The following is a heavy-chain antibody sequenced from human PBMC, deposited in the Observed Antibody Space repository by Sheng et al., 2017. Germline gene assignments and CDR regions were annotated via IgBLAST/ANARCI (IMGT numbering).Heavy chain of an antibody. V-gene: IGHV3-21*01. J-gene: IGHJ6*02. Sequence: EVQLVESGGGLVKPGGSLRLSCAASGFTFSSYSMNWVRQAPGKGLEWVSSISSSSSYIYYADSVKGRFTISRDNAKNSLYLQMNSLRAEDTAVYYCARDTVLRYFGLYYYGMDVWGQGTTVTVSS. CDR3: ARDTVLRYFGLYYYGMDV. CDR1: GFTFSSYS. CDR2: ISSSSSYI. D-gene: IGHD3-9*01.